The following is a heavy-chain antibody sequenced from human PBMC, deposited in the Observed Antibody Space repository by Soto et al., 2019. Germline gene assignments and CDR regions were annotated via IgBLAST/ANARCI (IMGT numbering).Heavy chain of an antibody. D-gene: IGHD4-17*01. J-gene: IGHJ4*02. V-gene: IGHV4-4*02. CDR3: ATRRDGGPV. Sequence: PSETLSLTCAFSCGSIITMDWWTWVRQPPGKGLQWIGEIYHTGITNYNPSLQSRVTISIDESRTSFSLNLDSVTAADTAVYYCATRRDGGPVWGQGTLVTVSS. CDR1: CGSIITMDW. CDR2: IYHTGIT.